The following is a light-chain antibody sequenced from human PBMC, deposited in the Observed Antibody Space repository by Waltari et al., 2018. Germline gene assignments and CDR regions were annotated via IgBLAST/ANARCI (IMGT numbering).Light chain of an antibody. Sequence: EIVLTQSPGTLSLSPGERATLSCRASQSVSRTLAWYQQKPGQAPRLLIYDASIRATGIPDRFSGSGSGTDFSLIISRLGPEDFAVYYCQKYGTLPATFGQGTKVEIK. J-gene: IGKJ1*01. CDR1: QSVSRT. CDR3: QKYGTLPAT. CDR2: DAS. V-gene: IGKV3-20*01.